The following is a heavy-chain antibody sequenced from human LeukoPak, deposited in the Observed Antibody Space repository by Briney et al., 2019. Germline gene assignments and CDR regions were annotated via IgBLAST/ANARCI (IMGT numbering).Heavy chain of an antibody. J-gene: IGHJ4*02. CDR2: IYYSGGT. V-gene: IGHV4-4*02. CDR1: GGSISSSNW. CDR3: ASSNLRDY. Sequence: SGTLSLTCAVSGGSISSSNWWSWVRQPPGKGLEWIGSIYYSGGTYYNPSLKSRVTISVDTSKNQFSLKLSSVTAADTAVYYCASSNLRDYWGQGTLVTVSS.